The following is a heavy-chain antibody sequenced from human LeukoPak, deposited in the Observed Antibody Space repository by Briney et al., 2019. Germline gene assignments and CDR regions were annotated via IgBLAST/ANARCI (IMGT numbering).Heavy chain of an antibody. J-gene: IGHJ6*03. CDR2: ISSSGSTI. CDR3: AKGGIHRGYYFYYMDV. CDR1: GFTFSSYE. Sequence: PGGSLRLSCAASGFTFSSYEMNWVRQAPGKGLEWVSYISSSGSTIYYADSVKGRFTISRDNAKNSLYLQMNSLRPEDTALYYCAKGGIHRGYYFYYMDVWGKGTTVTISS. D-gene: IGHD2/OR15-2a*01. V-gene: IGHV3-48*03.